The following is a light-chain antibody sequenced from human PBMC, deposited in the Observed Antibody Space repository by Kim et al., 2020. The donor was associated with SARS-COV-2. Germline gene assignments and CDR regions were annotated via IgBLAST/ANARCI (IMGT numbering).Light chain of an antibody. CDR1: QTINVW. V-gene: IGKV1-5*03. Sequence: ASVGDRVTITYRASQTINVWLAWYQHRPGKGPKPLIYKASSLERGVPSRFSGSGSGTEFTLTINSLQPEDFAIYYCQQYSTGSPTFGQGTKVDIK. CDR2: KAS. J-gene: IGKJ1*01. CDR3: QQYSTGSPT.